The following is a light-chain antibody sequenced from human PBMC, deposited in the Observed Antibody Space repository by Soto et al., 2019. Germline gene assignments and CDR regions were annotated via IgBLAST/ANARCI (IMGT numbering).Light chain of an antibody. Sequence: DIVMTQSPLSLSVTPGEPASISCRSSQSLLHSNGYNYLDWYLQKAGQSPQVMIYLAFNRSSGVPDRFSGSGSGTAFTLKISRVEAEDVGVYYCMQALQTPVTFGQGTRLEIK. CDR2: LAF. J-gene: IGKJ5*01. V-gene: IGKV2-28*01. CDR3: MQALQTPVT. CDR1: QSLLHSNGYNY.